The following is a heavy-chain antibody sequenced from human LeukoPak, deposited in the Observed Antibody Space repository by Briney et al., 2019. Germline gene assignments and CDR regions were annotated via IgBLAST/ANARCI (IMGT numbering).Heavy chain of an antibody. V-gene: IGHV4-59*01. D-gene: IGHD3-3*01. J-gene: IGHJ6*02. CDR2: IYDSGST. CDR1: GGSISGYY. CDR3: ARVGGTNFYYYGLDV. Sequence: SETLSLTCAVSGGSISGYYWSWIRQPPGKGLEWIGYIYDSGSTNYNPSLKSRVTISVDTSKNQFSLKLNSVTAADTAVYYCARVGGTNFYYYGLDVWGQGATVTVSS.